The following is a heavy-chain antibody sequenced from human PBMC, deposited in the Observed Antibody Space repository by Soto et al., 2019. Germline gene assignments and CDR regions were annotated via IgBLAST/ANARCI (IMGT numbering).Heavy chain of an antibody. CDR2: ISYDGSNK. D-gene: IGHD1-26*01. V-gene: IGHV3-30*18. Sequence: GGSLRLSCAASGFTFSSYGMHWVRQAPDKGLEWVAVISYDGSNKYYADSVKGRFTISRDNSKNTLYLQMNSLRAEDTAVYYCAKDRGSSIGFDYWGQGTLVTVSS. CDR3: AKDRGSSIGFDY. CDR1: GFTFSSYG. J-gene: IGHJ4*02.